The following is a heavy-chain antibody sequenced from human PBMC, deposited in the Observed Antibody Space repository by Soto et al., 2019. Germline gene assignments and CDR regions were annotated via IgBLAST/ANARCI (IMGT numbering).Heavy chain of an antibody. J-gene: IGHJ4*02. CDR1: GFTFNRYA. V-gene: IGHV3-23*01. CDR2: IGSSGGST. CDR3: AKDVGWGDYVLPSD. Sequence: GGSLRLSCAASGFTFNRYAINWVRQAPEKGLECVSAIGSSGGSTYYADSVKGRFTISRDNSKNTVYLQMDSLRPDDTAIYYCAKDVGWGDYVLPSDWGQGTLVTVSS. D-gene: IGHD4-17*01.